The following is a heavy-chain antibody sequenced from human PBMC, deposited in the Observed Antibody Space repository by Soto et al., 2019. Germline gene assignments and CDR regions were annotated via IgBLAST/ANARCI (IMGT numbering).Heavy chain of an antibody. CDR2: ISGSGGST. V-gene: IGHV3-23*01. CDR3: AKDFMYLYGMDV. CDR1: GFTFSSYA. J-gene: IGHJ6*02. Sequence: EVQLLESGGGLVQPGGSLRLSCAASGFTFSSYAMSWVRQAPGKGLEWVSAISGSGGSTYYADSVKGRFTISRDNSKNTPYLQMNSLRAEDTAVYYCAKDFMYLYGMDVWGQGTTVTVSS. D-gene: IGHD2-8*01.